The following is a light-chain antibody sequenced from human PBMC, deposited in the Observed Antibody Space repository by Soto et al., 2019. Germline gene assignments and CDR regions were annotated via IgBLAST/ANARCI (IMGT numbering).Light chain of an antibody. Sequence: IVLTQSPGTLSLSPGERATLSCRANQSVRSGYLAWYQQKPGQAPRLLIYGATSRTTSIAERFSGSGSGTDFTLIISRLAPEDFAVYCWQHYSTSWWTFGQGTQVEVK. V-gene: IGKV3-20*01. J-gene: IGKJ1*01. CDR1: QSVRSGY. CDR3: QHYSTSWWT. CDR2: GAT.